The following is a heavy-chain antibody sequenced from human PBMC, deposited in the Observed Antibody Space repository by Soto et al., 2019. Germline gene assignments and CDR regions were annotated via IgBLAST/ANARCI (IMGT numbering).Heavy chain of an antibody. V-gene: IGHV3-53*01. D-gene: IGHD3-10*01. J-gene: IGHJ4*02. Sequence: EVQLVESGGGLIQPGGSLRLSCAVSGFTVSNNYMSWVRQAPGKGLEGVSVIYSGGYTAYGDSVKGRFTISRDNSKNTLYLKTNAQGAAPTPVYYGANPPGGGGYWGQGTLVTVSS. CDR2: IYSGGYT. CDR3: ANPPGGGGY. CDR1: GFTVSNNY.